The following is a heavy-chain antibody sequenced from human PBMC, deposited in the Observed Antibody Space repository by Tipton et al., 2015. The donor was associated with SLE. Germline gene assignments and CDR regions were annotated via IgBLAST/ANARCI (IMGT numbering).Heavy chain of an antibody. D-gene: IGHD2-15*01. V-gene: IGHV4-59*11. CDR3: ARGGLSPLDY. Sequence: LRLSCTVSGGSISGQYWSWIPQSPGKGLEWIGYMYYSGSANYNPSLKSRVTISVDTSKNQFSLKLNSVTAADTAVYYCARGGLSPLDYWGQGTLVTVSS. CDR2: MYYSGSA. CDR1: GGSISGQY. J-gene: IGHJ4*02.